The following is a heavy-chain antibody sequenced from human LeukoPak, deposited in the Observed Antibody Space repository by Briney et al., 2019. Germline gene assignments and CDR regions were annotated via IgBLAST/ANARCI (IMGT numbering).Heavy chain of an antibody. CDR2: IKQDGSEK. D-gene: IGHD3-3*01. CDR1: GFTFSRYW. CDR3: ARDLFLEWPPGRAFDI. Sequence: PGGSLRLSCAASGFTFSRYWMSWVRRAPGRGLEWVANIKQDGSEKYYVDSVKGRFTISRDNAKNSLYLQMNSLRAEDTAVYYCARDLFLEWPPGRAFDIWGQGTMVTVSS. J-gene: IGHJ3*02. V-gene: IGHV3-7*01.